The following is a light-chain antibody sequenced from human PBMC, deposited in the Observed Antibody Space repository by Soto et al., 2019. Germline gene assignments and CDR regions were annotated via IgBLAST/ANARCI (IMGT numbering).Light chain of an antibody. CDR1: QSVSSN. V-gene: IGKV3-15*01. Sequence: EIVMTQSPATLSVSPGERATLSCGASQSVSSNLAWYQQKPGQAPGLLIYGASTRATGIPARFSGSGSGTEFTLTISSLQSEDFAVYYCQQYNNWPYTLGRGSKREIK. CDR3: QQYNNWPYT. J-gene: IGKJ2*01. CDR2: GAS.